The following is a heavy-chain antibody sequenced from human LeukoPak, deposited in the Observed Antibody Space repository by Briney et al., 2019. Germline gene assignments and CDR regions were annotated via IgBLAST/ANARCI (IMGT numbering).Heavy chain of an antibody. CDR1: GFTFSTYW. Sequence: GGSLRPSCAASGFTFSTYWMHWVRQAPGKGLVWVSRIDNGGSTTLYADSVRGRFIISRDNAKNTLYLQMNSLRPEDTAIYYCARVRSDYSSSSPPDYWGQGTPVTVSS. V-gene: IGHV3-74*01. D-gene: IGHD6-6*01. J-gene: IGHJ4*02. CDR2: IDNGGSTT. CDR3: ARVRSDYSSSSPPDY.